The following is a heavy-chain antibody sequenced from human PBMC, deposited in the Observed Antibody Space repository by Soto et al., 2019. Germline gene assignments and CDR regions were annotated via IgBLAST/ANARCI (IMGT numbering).Heavy chain of an antibody. CDR3: GKDNSSGWYNWFDP. Sequence: PXGSLRLSCTASGFTFSSYAMSWVRQAPGKGLEWVSAISGSGGSTYYADSVKGRFTISRDNSKNTLYLQMNSLGAEDTAVYYCGKDNSSGWYNWFDPWGQGTLVTVSS. CDR1: GFTFSSYA. J-gene: IGHJ5*02. V-gene: IGHV3-23*01. D-gene: IGHD6-19*01. CDR2: ISGSGGST.